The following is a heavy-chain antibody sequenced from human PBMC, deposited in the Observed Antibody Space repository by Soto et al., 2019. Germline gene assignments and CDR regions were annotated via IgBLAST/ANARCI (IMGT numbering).Heavy chain of an antibody. CDR2: ISYDGSNK. D-gene: IGHD3-22*01. CDR1: GFTFSSYA. J-gene: IGHJ6*02. CDR3: ARDQADSSGYVGLGGMDV. Sequence: QVQLVESGGGVVQPGRSLRLSCAASGFTFSSYAMHWVRQGPGKGLEWVAVISYDGSNKYYADSVKGRFTISRDNSKNTLYLQMNSLRAEDTAVYYCARDQADSSGYVGLGGMDVWGQGTTVTVSS. V-gene: IGHV3-30-3*01.